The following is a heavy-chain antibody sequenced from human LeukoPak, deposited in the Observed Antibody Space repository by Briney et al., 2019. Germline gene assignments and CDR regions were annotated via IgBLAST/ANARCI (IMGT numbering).Heavy chain of an antibody. CDR3: AYTVGYCNSTSCYTGVDY. CDR2: INHSGST. V-gene: IGHV4-34*01. D-gene: IGHD2-2*02. CDR1: GGSFSTYY. J-gene: IGHJ4*02. Sequence: SETLSLTCAVYGGSFSTYYWSWIRQPPGKGLEWIWEINHSGSTDYNPSLKSRVTISVDTSKNQFSLKLSSVTAADTAVYYCAYTVGYCNSTSCYTGVDYWGQGTLVTVSS.